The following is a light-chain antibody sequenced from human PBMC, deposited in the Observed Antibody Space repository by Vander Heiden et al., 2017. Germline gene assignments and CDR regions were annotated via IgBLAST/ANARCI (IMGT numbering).Light chain of an antibody. J-gene: IGKJ4*01. Sequence: EFVLTRSPGTLSLSPGERATLSCRASGSVRSSSVAWYQQKLGQPPRLLIYGAATRAPAIPDRFSGSGYGTDFTLTISRLEPEDFAVYYWHHYGQAPTFGGGTKVEIK. CDR2: GAA. V-gene: IGKV3-20*01. CDR3: HHYGQAPT. CDR1: GSVRSSS.